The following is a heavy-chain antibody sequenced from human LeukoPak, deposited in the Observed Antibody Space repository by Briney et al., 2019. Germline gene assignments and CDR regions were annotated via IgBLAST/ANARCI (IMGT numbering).Heavy chain of an antibody. CDR3: TTDELIVGATYGMDV. J-gene: IGHJ6*02. V-gene: IGHV3-15*01. CDR2: IKSKTDGGTT. Sequence: GGSLRLSCAASGFTFSNAWMSWVRQAPGKGLEWVGRIKSKTDGGTTDYAAPVKGRFTISRDDSKNTLYLQMNSLKTEDTAVYYCTTDELIVGATYGMDVWGQGTTVTVSS. CDR1: GFTFSNAW. D-gene: IGHD1-26*01.